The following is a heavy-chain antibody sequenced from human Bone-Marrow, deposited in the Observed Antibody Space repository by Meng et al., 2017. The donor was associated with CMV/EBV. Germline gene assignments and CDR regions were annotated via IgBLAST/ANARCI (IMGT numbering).Heavy chain of an antibody. CDR1: GFTFSSYA. CDR3: AKGGYYYGSIRFDP. D-gene: IGHD3-10*01. J-gene: IGHJ5*02. Sequence: GESLKISCAASGFTFSSYAMSWVRQAPGKGLEWVSPISGSGGSTYYADSVKGRFTISRDNSKNTLYLQMNSLRAEDTAVYYCAKGGYYYGSIRFDPWGQGTLVTVSS. CDR2: ISGSGGST. V-gene: IGHV3-23*01.